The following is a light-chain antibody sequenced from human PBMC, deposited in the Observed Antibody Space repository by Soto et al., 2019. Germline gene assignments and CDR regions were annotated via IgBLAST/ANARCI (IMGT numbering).Light chain of an antibody. CDR3: ASFRSGTILV. CDR1: RSDIGDSNF. V-gene: IGLV2-14*01. J-gene: IGLJ1*01. Sequence: QSVLTQPASVSGSAGQSVTISCTGPRSDIGDSNFISWYQHSPGKAPRLLIYEVNNRPSGVSRRFSGSKAGNTASLTISGLLDGDEADYFCASFRSGTILVFGSGTKLTVL. CDR2: EVN.